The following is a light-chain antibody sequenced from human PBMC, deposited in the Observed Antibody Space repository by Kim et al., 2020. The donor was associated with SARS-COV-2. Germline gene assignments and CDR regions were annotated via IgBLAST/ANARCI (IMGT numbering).Light chain of an antibody. J-gene: IGKJ4*01. CDR1: RSVTSRY. CDR3: QQYGSSPRLT. Sequence: PGERATLSCRASRSVTSRYFAWYQQKPGQAPRLLIYGASSRATGVPDRFSGSASGTDFTLTVSRLEPEDFAVYYCQQYGSSPRLTFGGGTKV. CDR2: GAS. V-gene: IGKV3-20*01.